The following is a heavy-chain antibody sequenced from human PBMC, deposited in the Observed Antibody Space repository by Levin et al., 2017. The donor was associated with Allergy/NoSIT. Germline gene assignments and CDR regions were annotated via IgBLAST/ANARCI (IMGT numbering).Heavy chain of an antibody. CDR3: AKFGSGWYNNYFDY. J-gene: IGHJ4*02. CDR2: ISSSGVGT. V-gene: IGHV3-23*01. CDR1: GFTFSSYA. Sequence: LGESLKISCAASGFTFSSYAMSWVRQAPGKGLEWVSGISSSGVGTYYADSVKGRFTISRDNSKNTLYLQMNSLRAEDTAVYYCAKFGSGWYNNYFDYWGQGTQVTVSS. D-gene: IGHD6-19*01.